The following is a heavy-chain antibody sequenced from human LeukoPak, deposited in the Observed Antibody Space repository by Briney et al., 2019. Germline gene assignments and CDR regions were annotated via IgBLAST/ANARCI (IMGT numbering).Heavy chain of an antibody. J-gene: IGHJ4*02. D-gene: IGHD5-18*01. V-gene: IGHV3-74*01. CDR2: INTDGSTT. Sequence: GGSLRLSCAASGFTFSSHWMHWVRQAPGKGLVWVSRINTDGSTTNCADSVKGRFTISRDNAKNSLYLQMNSLRAEDTALYYCAKDIVDTVHGPVDYWGQGTLVTVSS. CDR1: GFTFSSHW. CDR3: AKDIVDTVHGPVDY.